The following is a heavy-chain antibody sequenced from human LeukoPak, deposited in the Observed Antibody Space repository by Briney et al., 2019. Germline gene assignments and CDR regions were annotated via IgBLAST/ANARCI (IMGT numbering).Heavy chain of an antibody. CDR2: FDPEDGET. J-gene: IGHJ4*02. CDR3: ATDLGGSGSYYSPLGY. Sequence: ASVKVSCKVSGYTLTELSMHWVRQAPGKGLEWMGGFDPEDGETIYAQKFQGRVTMTEDTSTDTAYMELSSLRSEDTAVYYCATDLGGSGSYYSPLGYWGQGPLVTVSS. D-gene: IGHD3-10*01. CDR1: GYTLTELS. V-gene: IGHV1-24*01.